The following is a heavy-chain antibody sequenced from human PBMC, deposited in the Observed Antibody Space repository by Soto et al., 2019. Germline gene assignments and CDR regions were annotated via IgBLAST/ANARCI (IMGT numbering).Heavy chain of an antibody. CDR3: ARDEAARYYFDS. Sequence: QVSLVESGGGVVQPGRSLRLSCAASGFAFSNYAMHWVRQAPGKGLEWVAVISYDGRNIFYAGSVKGRFAVSRENSKSTVYLQLNSLGPEDTAVYYCARDEAARYYFDSWGQGTLGTVSS. CDR1: GFAFSNYA. J-gene: IGHJ4*02. V-gene: IGHV3-30*09. D-gene: IGHD6-13*01. CDR2: ISYDGRNI.